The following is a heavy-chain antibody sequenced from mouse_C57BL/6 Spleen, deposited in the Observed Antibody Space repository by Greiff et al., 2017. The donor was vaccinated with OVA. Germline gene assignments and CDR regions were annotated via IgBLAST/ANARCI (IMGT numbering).Heavy chain of an antibody. D-gene: IGHD2-4*01. V-gene: IGHV1-64*01. CDR2: IHPNSGST. CDR3: ASYDYDTAYCAY. CDR1: GYTFTSYW. Sequence: QVQLQQPGAELVKPGASVKLSCKASGYTFTSYWMHWVKQRPGQGLEWIGMIHPNSGSTNYNEKFKSKATLTVDKSSSTAYMQLSSLTSEDSAVYYCASYDYDTAYCAYWGQGTLVTVSA. J-gene: IGHJ3*01.